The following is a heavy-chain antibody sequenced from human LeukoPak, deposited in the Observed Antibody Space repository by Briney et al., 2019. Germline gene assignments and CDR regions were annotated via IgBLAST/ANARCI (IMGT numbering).Heavy chain of an antibody. J-gene: IGHJ4*02. D-gene: IGHD6-19*01. Sequence: SGGSLRLSCAASGFTFNTYTMNWVRQAPGKGLEWVSYISGSSGIIDYADSVRGRFTISRDNAKNSLYLQMNSLRAEDTAVYYCVRDGSSGWHFDYWGQGILVAVSS. CDR2: ISGSSGII. V-gene: IGHV3-48*01. CDR1: GFTFNTYT. CDR3: VRDGSSGWHFDY.